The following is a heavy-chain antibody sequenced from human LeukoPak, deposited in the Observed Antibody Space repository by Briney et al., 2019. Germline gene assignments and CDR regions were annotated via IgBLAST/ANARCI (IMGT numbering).Heavy chain of an antibody. V-gene: IGHV1-8*03. Sequence: ASVKVSCKASGYTFTSYDINWVRQAPGQGLEWMGWMNPNSGNTGYAQKFQGRVTITRNTSISTAYMELSSLRSEDTAVYYCARRDGYKRERTFDYWGQGTLVTVSS. D-gene: IGHD5-24*01. J-gene: IGHJ4*02. CDR1: GYTFTSYD. CDR3: ARRDGYKRERTFDY. CDR2: MNPNSGNT.